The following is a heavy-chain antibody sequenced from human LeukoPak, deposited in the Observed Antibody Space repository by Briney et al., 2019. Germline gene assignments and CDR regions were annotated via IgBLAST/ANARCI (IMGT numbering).Heavy chain of an antibody. CDR2: IIPISGTA. J-gene: IGHJ6*03. V-gene: IGHV1-69*05. Sequence: SVKVSCKASGGTFSSHAIAWVRQAPGQGPEWMGGIIPISGTATYAQKFQGRVTITTDESTSTTYMELSSMTSDDAAVYYCARGLQYQLLKALGYYYMDVWGEGTTVTVSS. CDR3: ARGLQYQLLKALGYYYMDV. CDR1: GGTFSSHA. D-gene: IGHD2-2*01.